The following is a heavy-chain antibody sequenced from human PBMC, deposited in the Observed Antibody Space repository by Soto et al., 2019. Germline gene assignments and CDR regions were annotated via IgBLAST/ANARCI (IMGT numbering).Heavy chain of an antibody. CDR1: GFTFSSYS. Sequence: PGGSLRLSCAASGFTFSSYSMNWVRQAPGKGLEWVTSISSSSSYIYYAESVKGRFTISRDKAKNSLYLQMNRLRTEDTAVYYCSRYFLGYCSSTSCYSYYMDVWGKGTTVTVSS. D-gene: IGHD2-2*01. CDR2: ISSSSSYI. CDR3: SRYFLGYCSSTSCYSYYMDV. V-gene: IGHV3-21*01. J-gene: IGHJ6*03.